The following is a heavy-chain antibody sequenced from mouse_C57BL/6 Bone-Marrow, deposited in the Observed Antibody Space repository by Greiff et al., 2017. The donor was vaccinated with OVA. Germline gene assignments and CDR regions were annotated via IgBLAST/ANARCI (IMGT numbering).Heavy chain of an antibody. J-gene: IGHJ4*01. D-gene: IGHD1-1*01. Sequence: EVKLVESGPVLVKPGASVKMSCKASGYTFTDYYMNWVKQSHGKSLEWIGVINPYNGGTSYNQKFKGKATLTVDKSSSTAYMELNSLTSEDSAVYYCARTDYYGSSPWGQGTSVTVSS. CDR2: INPYNGGT. CDR3: ARTDYYGSSP. CDR1: GYTFTDYY. V-gene: IGHV1-19*01.